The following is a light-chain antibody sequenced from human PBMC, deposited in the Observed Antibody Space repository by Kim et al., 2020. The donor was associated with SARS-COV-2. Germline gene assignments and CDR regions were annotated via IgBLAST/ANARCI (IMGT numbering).Light chain of an antibody. Sequence: GQSVTITCTGTSSDVGCNNYVSWYQQHPGKAPKFMIYEVSKRPSGVPDRFSGSKSGNTASLTVSGLQAEDEADYYCSSYAGSNNWVFGGGTQLTVL. V-gene: IGLV2-8*01. J-gene: IGLJ3*02. CDR2: EVS. CDR1: SSDVGCNNY. CDR3: SSYAGSNNWV.